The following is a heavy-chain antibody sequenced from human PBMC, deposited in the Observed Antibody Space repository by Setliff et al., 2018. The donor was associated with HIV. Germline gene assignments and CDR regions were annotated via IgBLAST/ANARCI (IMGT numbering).Heavy chain of an antibody. J-gene: IGHJ4*02. CDR3: ARGPRGYDSSYYFDY. Sequence: ASVKVSCKASAYTFTSHDISWVRQAPGQGLEWMGWISAYSGGTNYAQKFQGWVTMTRDTSISTAYMELSRLRSDDTAVYYCARGPRGYDSSYYFDYWGQGTLVTVSS. CDR2: ISAYSGGT. D-gene: IGHD3-22*01. CDR1: AYTFTSHD. V-gene: IGHV1-2*04.